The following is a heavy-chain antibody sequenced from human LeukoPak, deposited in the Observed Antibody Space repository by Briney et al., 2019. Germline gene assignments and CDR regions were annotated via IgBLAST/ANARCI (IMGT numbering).Heavy chain of an antibody. V-gene: IGHV5-51*01. CDR1: GYRFTDYW. J-gene: IGHJ6*01. D-gene: IGHD1-7*01. CDR3: ARGAAGTTPDYYYFGLDV. Sequence: GESLKISCNGSGYRFTDYWIGWMRQMAGKGLEWMGIIYPGDSDTRYSPSFQGQVTISADKSINTAHLQWSSLKASDTAMYYCARGAAGTTPDYYYFGLDVWGPRDHGQSLL. CDR2: IYPGDSDT.